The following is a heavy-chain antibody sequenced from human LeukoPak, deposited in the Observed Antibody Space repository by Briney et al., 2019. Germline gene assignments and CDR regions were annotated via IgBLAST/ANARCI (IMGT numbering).Heavy chain of an antibody. Sequence: SETLSLTCAVYGGSFSGYYWSWIRQPPGKGLEWIGEINHSGSTNYNPSLKSRATISVDTSKNQFSLKLSSVTAADTAVYYCARGRETSPSVPFDYWGQGTLVTVSS. V-gene: IGHV4-34*01. CDR3: ARGRETSPSVPFDY. CDR2: INHSGST. CDR1: GGSFSGYY. J-gene: IGHJ4*02.